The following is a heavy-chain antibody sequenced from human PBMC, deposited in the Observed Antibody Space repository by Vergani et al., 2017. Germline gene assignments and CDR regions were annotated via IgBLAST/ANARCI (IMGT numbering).Heavy chain of an antibody. CDR1: GGSFSGYY. D-gene: IGHD2-2*02. CDR2: ISGSGGST. Sequence: VQLQQWGAGLLKPSETLSLTCAVYGGSFSGYYWCWIRQPPGKGLEWVSAISGSGGSTYYADSVKGRFTISRDNSKNTLYLQMNSLRAEDTAVYYCAKCHCSSTSCYIWGRDNWFDPWGQGTLVTASS. V-gene: IGHV3-23*01. CDR3: AKCHCSSTSCYIWGRDNWFDP. J-gene: IGHJ5*02.